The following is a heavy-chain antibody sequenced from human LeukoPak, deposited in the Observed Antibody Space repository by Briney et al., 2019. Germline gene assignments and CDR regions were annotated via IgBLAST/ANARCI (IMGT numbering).Heavy chain of an antibody. V-gene: IGHV3-21*01. CDR3: ARETGYSYGTSLDY. D-gene: IGHD5-18*01. CDR1: GFTFSSYS. CDR2: ISSSSSYI. Sequence: PGGSLRLSCVASGFTFSSYSMNWVRQAPGKGLEWVSSISSSSSYIYYADSVKGRFTISRDNAKNSLYLQMNSLRAEDTAVYYCARETGYSYGTSLDYWGQGTLVTVSS. J-gene: IGHJ4*02.